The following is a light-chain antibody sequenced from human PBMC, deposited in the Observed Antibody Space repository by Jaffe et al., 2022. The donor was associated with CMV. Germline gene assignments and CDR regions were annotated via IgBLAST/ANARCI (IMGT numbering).Light chain of an antibody. CDR3: ATWDGSLSGPWV. V-gene: IGLV1-47*01. J-gene: IGLJ3*02. Sequence: QSALTQPPSVSGTPGQTVTISCSGSSSDIGSNSVFWYQQLPGTAPKLLIYRNNQRPSGVPDRFSGSKSGTSASLAISGLRSEDEADYYCATWDGSLSGPWVFGGGTKLTAL. CDR1: SSDIGSNS. CDR2: RNN.